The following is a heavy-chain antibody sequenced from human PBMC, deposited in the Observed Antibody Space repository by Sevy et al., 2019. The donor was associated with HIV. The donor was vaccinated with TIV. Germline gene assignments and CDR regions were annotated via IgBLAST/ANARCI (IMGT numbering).Heavy chain of an antibody. J-gene: IGHJ6*02. CDR2: ISSKNDYI. D-gene: IGHD2-2*01. V-gene: IGHV3-21*01. Sequence: GGSLRLSCAASGFDFGTYSMNWVRQAPGKGLEWVSSISSKNDYIFYADSVKGRFTISKDNAKNSLYLQMNSLRVEDTAVYYCAREGDCIGIDCYDDWRLPSYYYYPMDVWGQGTTVTVPS. CDR1: GFDFGTYS. CDR3: AREGDCIGIDCYDDWRLPSYYYYPMDV.